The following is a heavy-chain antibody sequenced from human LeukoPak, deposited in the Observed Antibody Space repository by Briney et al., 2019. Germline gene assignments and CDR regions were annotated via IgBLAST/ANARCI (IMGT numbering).Heavy chain of an antibody. Sequence: GGSLRLSCAASGFTFSSYAMSWVRQAPGKGLEWVSAISGSGGSTYYADSVKGRFTISRDNSKNTLYLQMNSLRAEDTAVYYCAISGRRSYGMDVWGQGTTVSVSS. D-gene: IGHD3-3*02. J-gene: IGHJ6*02. CDR3: AISGRRSYGMDV. V-gene: IGHV3-23*01. CDR2: ISGSGGST. CDR1: GFTFSSYA.